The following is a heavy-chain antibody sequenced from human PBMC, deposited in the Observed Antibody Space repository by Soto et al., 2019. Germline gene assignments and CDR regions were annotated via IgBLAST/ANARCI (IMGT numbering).Heavy chain of an antibody. J-gene: IGHJ4*02. D-gene: IGHD1-1*01. V-gene: IGHV1-18*01. CDR2: ISAYNDHT. CDR1: GYIMTTYG. CDR3: ARGTYFDY. Sequence: QVQLVQSGTEVKKPGASVKVSCKASGYIMTTYGVSWVRQAPGQGLEWVGWISAYNDHTNYAQKFQGRVTMTTDTSTSTAYMELRRLRADDTAVYYCARGTYFDYWGQVTLVTVSS.